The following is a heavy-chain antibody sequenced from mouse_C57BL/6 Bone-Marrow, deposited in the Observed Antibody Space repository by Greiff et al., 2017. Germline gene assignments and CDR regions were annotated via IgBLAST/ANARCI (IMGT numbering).Heavy chain of an antibody. CDR1: GFNIKDDY. CDR3: TLGPNFDY. Sequence: EVKLVESGAELVRPGASVKLSCTASGFNIKDDYMHWVKQRPEQGLEWIGWIDPENGDTEYASKIQGKATITADTSSNTAYLQLSSLTSEDTAVYYCTLGPNFDYWGQGTTLTVSS. V-gene: IGHV14-4*01. CDR2: IDPENGDT. J-gene: IGHJ2*01. D-gene: IGHD4-1*01.